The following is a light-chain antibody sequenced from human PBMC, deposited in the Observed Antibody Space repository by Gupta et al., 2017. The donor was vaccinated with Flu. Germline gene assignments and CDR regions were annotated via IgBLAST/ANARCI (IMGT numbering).Light chain of an antibody. J-gene: IGLJ1*01. CDR2: DVS. Sequence: ITTSCIATSGDIGGNNYVSWYQQHPGKAPILMIYDVSNRPSGVSNRFSGSKSGNTASLTISRLQAEDEADYYCSAYTSSSTLQVFGTGTKVTVL. CDR3: SAYTSSSTLQV. CDR1: SGDIGGNNY. V-gene: IGLV2-14*04.